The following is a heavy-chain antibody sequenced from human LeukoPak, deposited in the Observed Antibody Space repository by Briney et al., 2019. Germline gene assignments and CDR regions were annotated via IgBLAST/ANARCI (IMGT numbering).Heavy chain of an antibody. V-gene: IGHV3-48*01. Sequence: GGSLRLSCAASGFTFSSYSMNWVRQAPGKGLEWVSYISSSSSTIYYADSVKGRFTISRDNAKNSLYLQINSLRAEDTAVYYCARDLSYGTRRFYGMDVWGQGTTVTVSS. D-gene: IGHD5-18*01. J-gene: IGHJ6*02. CDR3: ARDLSYGTRRFYGMDV. CDR2: ISSSSSTI. CDR1: GFTFSSYS.